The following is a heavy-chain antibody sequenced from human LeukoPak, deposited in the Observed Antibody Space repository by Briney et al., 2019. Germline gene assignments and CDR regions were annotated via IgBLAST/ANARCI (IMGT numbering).Heavy chain of an antibody. Sequence: SETLSLTCTVSDDSISDYYRGWIRQPPGKGLEWIGYFHNSGTSTYNPSLKSRVTILADTSKNQFSLKLNSLTTADTAVYCCTRGAGWLIDYWGQGILVTVSS. CDR2: FHNSGTS. D-gene: IGHD3-16*01. CDR1: DDSISDYY. J-gene: IGHJ4*02. CDR3: TRGAGWLIDY. V-gene: IGHV4-59*01.